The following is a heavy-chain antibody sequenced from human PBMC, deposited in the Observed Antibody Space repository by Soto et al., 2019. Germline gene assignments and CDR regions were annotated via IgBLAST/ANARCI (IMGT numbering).Heavy chain of an antibody. Sequence: QVQLVQSGAAVKKPGASVNVSCKASGFTFIKYAMHWVRQAPGQRPEWMGWINAGNGNTRYSQRWQGRVTITRDTSASTGYMDLSSLRSEDTAVYYCARDYADIAGAGMPLVAHGGQGTLVTVSS. CDR1: GFTFIKYA. V-gene: IGHV1-3*01. J-gene: IGHJ4*01. D-gene: IGHD6-19*01. CDR3: ARDYADIAGAGMPLVAH. CDR2: INAGNGNT.